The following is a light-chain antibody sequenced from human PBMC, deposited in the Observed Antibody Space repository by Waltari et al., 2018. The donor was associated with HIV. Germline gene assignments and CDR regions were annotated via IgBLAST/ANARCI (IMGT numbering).Light chain of an antibody. Sequence: EIVLTQSPATLSLSPGDGATLSCRASQSVSSYLAWYQQKPGQAPRLLIYDASNRATDIPARFSGSGSGTDFALTISSLEPEDFALYYCQARTNWPPAWTFGQGTKVEIK. CDR1: QSVSSY. J-gene: IGKJ1*01. CDR2: DAS. V-gene: IGKV3-11*01. CDR3: QARTNWPPAWT.